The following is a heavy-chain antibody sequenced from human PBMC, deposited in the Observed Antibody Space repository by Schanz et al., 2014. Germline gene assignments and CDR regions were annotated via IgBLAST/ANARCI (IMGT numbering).Heavy chain of an antibody. CDR2: ISSSGSSI. J-gene: IGHJ1*01. CDR3: ASDYNYFETEAP. CDR1: GFTFNNFN. Sequence: EVQLVESGGGLVKPGGSLRLSCAASGFTFNNFNMNWVRQAPGKGLEWVSSISSSGSSIYYADSVKGRFIISRDNANKSLFLRMNSLRAEDTAVYYCASDYNYFETEAPWGQGTLVTVSS. V-gene: IGHV3-21*01. D-gene: IGHD3-16*01.